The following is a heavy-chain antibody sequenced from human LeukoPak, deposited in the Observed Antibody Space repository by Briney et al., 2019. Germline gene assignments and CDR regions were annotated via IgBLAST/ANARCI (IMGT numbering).Heavy chain of an antibody. J-gene: IGHJ4*02. Sequence: GGSLRLSCAASGFTFSSYGMHWVRQAPGKGLEWVAVISYDGSNKYYADSVKGRFTISRDNSKNTLYLQMNSLRAEDTAVYYCAREGLPLDNYFDYWGQGTLVTVSS. V-gene: IGHV3-30*03. CDR1: GFTFSSYG. D-gene: IGHD3-3*02. CDR2: ISYDGSNK. CDR3: AREGLPLDNYFDY.